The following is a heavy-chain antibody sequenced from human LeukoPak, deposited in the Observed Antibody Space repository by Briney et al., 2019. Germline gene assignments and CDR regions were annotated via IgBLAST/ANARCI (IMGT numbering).Heavy chain of an antibody. Sequence: GGSLRLSCAASGFTFSSYGMHWVRQAPGKGLEWVAFTRYDEDNKYYADSVKGRFTISRDNSKNTLYLQMNSLRAEDTAVYYCARDSVTGSGADYWGQGTLVTVSS. J-gene: IGHJ4*02. CDR1: GFTFSSYG. CDR2: TRYDEDNK. V-gene: IGHV3-30*02. D-gene: IGHD2-21*02. CDR3: ARDSVTGSGADY.